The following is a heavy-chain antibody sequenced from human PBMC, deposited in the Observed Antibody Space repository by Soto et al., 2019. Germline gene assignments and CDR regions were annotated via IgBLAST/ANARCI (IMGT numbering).Heavy chain of an antibody. J-gene: IGHJ4*02. CDR2: ISGSGGST. V-gene: IGHV3-23*01. D-gene: IGHD3-9*01. Sequence: LRLSCAASGFTFSSYAMSWVRQAPGKGLEWISAISGSGGSTYYADSVKGRFTISRDNSKNTLYLQMNSLRAEDTAVYYCAKDYDILTGYYTGVRYFDYWGQGTLVTVSS. CDR3: AKDYDILTGYYTGVRYFDY. CDR1: GFTFSSYA.